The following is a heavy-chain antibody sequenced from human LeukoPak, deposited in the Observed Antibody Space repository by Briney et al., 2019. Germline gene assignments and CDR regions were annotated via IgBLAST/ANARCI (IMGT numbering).Heavy chain of an antibody. CDR1: GFTFSAYW. CDR2: IHKDGKNP. Sequence: GGSLRLSCAASGFTFSAYWRQWVRQAPGKGPVWVSRIHKDGKNPKYADSVEGRFTISRDNGRNTLYLQMNSLRVEDTGVYYCVREASGSDNYYSDFWGQGTLVTVSS. D-gene: IGHD3-10*01. J-gene: IGHJ4*02. CDR3: VREASGSDNYYSDF. V-gene: IGHV3-74*03.